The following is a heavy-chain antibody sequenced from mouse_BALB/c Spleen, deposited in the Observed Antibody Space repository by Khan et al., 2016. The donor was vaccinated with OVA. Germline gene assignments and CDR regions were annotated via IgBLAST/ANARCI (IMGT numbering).Heavy chain of an antibody. CDR2: IWSGGST. J-gene: IGHJ3*01. CDR1: GFSLTTYG. D-gene: IGHD2-4*01. CDR3: ARNDEYDEGLAY. Sequence: QVQLKESGPGLVQPSQSLSITCTVSGFSLTTYGVHWVRPSPGKGLEWLGVIWSGGSTDYSAAFISRLSLRKDHSTSQVFFKMNRLQSKDTAIYDCARNDEYDEGLAYWGQGTLVTVSA. V-gene: IGHV2-2*03.